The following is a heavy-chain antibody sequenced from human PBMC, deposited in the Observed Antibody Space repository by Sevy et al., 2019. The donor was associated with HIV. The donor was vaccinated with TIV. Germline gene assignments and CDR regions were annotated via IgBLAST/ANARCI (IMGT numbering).Heavy chain of an antibody. Sequence: SETLSLTCTVSGGYISSNNYYWGWIRQPPGKGLEWIGSICYSGSAYYNPSLKSRVTISVDTSKNQFSLKVSSVTAADTAVYYCARLTIFGVVTDNWFDPWGQGTLVTVSS. J-gene: IGHJ5*02. D-gene: IGHD3-3*01. V-gene: IGHV4-39*01. CDR2: ICYSGSA. CDR1: GGYISSNNYY. CDR3: ARLTIFGVVTDNWFDP.